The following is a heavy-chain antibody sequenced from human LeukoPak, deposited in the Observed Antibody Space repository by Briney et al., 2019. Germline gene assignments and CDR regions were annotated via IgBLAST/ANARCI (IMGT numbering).Heavy chain of an antibody. J-gene: IGHJ4*02. Sequence: GGSLRLSCAGSGFTFSDHYMSWIRQAPGKGLEWVSYTSSSGDTIYYADSVKGRFTISRDNAKNSLYLQMNSLRAEDTAVYYCARGSQQPYYWGQGTLVTVSS. D-gene: IGHD6-13*01. CDR2: TSSSGDTI. CDR3: ARGSQQPYY. CDR1: GFTFSDHY. V-gene: IGHV3-11*01.